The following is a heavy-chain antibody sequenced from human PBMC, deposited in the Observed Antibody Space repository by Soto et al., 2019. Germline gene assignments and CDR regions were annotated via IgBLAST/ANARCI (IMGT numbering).Heavy chain of an antibody. J-gene: IGHJ4*02. V-gene: IGHV3-33*01. CDR3: ARDGPNTYYYDSSGNPLDY. D-gene: IGHD3-22*01. CDR2: IWYDGSNK. CDR1: GFTFSSYG. Sequence: LRLSCAASGFTFSSYGMHWVRQAPGKGLEWVAVIWYDGSNKYYADSVKGRFTISRDNSKNTLYLQMNSLRAEDTAVYYCARDGPNTYYYDSSGNPLDYWGQGTLVTASS.